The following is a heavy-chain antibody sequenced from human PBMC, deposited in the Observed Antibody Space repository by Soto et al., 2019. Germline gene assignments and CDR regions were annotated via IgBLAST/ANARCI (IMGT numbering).Heavy chain of an antibody. V-gene: IGHV3-74*01. Sequence: EVQLVESGGGLVQPGGSLRLSCAASGFTFTGNWMHWVRQGPGKGLVWVARINRDGTATTYADSVTGRFTISRDNSKNTLYLQMNSLGAEDTAVYYCAKVGTGSYNWFDPWGQGTMVTVSS. CDR1: GFTFTGNW. J-gene: IGHJ5*02. CDR3: AKVGTGSYNWFDP. D-gene: IGHD1-26*01. CDR2: INRDGTAT.